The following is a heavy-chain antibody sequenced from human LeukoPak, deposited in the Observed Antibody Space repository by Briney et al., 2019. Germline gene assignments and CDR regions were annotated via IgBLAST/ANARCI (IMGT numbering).Heavy chain of an antibody. CDR2: IYYSGST. V-gene: IGHV4-38-2*01. CDR3: AKNSNGSAFDV. CDR1: GYSISSSDY. Sequence: SETLSLTCAVSGYSISSSDYWGWIRQPPGKGLEWIASIYYSGSTHYNPSLKSRVTISVDTSKRQFSLNVNSVTAADTAIYYCAKNSNGSAFDVWGQGTMVTVSS. J-gene: IGHJ3*01. D-gene: IGHD6-19*01.